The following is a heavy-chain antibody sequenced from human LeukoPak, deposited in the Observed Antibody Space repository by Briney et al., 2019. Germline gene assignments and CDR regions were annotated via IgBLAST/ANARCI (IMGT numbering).Heavy chain of an antibody. CDR2: IYQSGST. V-gene: IGHV4-38-2*02. CDR1: GHSISSGYY. D-gene: IGHD1-26*01. CDR3: ARARGGSYYYGVFDY. J-gene: IGHJ4*02. Sequence: PSETLSLTCTVSGHSISSGYYWGWIRQPPGKGLEWIGSIYQSGSTNYNPSLKSRVTISVDTSKNQFSLKLSSVTAADTAVYYCARARGGSYYYGVFDYWGQGTLVTVSS.